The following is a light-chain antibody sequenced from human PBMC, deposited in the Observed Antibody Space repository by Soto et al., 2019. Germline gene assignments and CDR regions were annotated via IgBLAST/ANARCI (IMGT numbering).Light chain of an antibody. CDR3: QQYHVFSGT. J-gene: IGKJ1*01. CDR2: KTS. V-gene: IGKV1-5*03. Sequence: DIQLTQSPSTLSASVGDRVTITCRASQTIITWLAWYQQKPGKAPELLISKTSNLESGIPSRFSGSGSGTEFTLTINSLQPDDSATYYCQQYHVFSGTFGQGTKVEVE. CDR1: QTIITW.